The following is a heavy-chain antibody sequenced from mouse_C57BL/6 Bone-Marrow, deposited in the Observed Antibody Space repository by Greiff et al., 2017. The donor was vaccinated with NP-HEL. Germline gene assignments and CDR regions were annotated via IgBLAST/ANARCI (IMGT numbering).Heavy chain of an antibody. CDR2: ISNLAYSI. CDR3: ARHAPCYYYGSSPGYFDV. D-gene: IGHD1-1*01. CDR1: GFTFSDYG. J-gene: IGHJ1*03. Sequence: EVKLVESGGGLVQPGGSLKLSCAASGFTFSDYGMAWVRQAPRKGPEWVAFISNLAYSIYYADTVTGRFTISRENAKNTLYLEMSSLRSEDTAMYYGARHAPCYYYGSSPGYFDVWGTGTTVTVSS. V-gene: IGHV5-15*01.